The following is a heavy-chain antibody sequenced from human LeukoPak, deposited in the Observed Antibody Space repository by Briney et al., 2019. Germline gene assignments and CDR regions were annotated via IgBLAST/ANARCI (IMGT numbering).Heavy chain of an antibody. CDR3: ARHRDQTSFDY. Sequence: SETLFLTCTVSGGSISSSSYYWGWIRQPPGKGLEWIGSIYYSGSTYYNPSLKSRVTISVDTSKNQFSLKLSSVTAADTAVYYCARHRDQTSFDYWGQGTLVTVSS. CDR2: IYYSGST. CDR1: GGSISSSSYY. J-gene: IGHJ4*02. V-gene: IGHV4-39*01.